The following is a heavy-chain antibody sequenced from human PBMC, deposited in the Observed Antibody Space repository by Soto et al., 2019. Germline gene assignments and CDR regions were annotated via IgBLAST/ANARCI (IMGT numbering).Heavy chain of an antibody. V-gene: IGHV5-51*01. CDR2: IYPADSDT. J-gene: IGHJ5*02. Sequence: EEQLVQSGAEVKKPGESLSISRKASGYRFNSNWIAWVRQMPGKGLELMGIIYPADSDTRYSPSFQGQVTISADKSSSTTFLQWSSLKASDTAIYYCARVKAVAANKWFDPWGQGTLVTVSS. CDR3: ARVKAVAANKWFDP. D-gene: IGHD6-19*01. CDR1: GYRFNSNW.